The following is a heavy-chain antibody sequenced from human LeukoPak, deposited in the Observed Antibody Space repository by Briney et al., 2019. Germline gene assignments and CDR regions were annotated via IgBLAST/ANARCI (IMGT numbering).Heavy chain of an antibody. J-gene: IGHJ4*02. Sequence: ASVKVSCTASGGTFSSYAISWVRQAPGQGLEWMGGIVPIFGTANYAQKFQGRVTITADESTSTAYMELSSLRSEDTAVYYCASSTHYYDSSQPPDYWGQGTLVTVPS. CDR1: GGTFSSYA. V-gene: IGHV1-69*13. CDR2: IVPIFGTA. CDR3: ASSTHYYDSSQPPDY. D-gene: IGHD3-22*01.